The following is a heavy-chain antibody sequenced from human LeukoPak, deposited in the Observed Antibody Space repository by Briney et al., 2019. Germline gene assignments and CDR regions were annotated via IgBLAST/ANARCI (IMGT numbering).Heavy chain of an antibody. Sequence: GGSLRLSCAASGFTVSSNYMSWVRQAPGKGLEWVSLLYSGGSTYYADSVKGRFTISRDNSKNTLCLQMNSLRAEDTGVYYCASLGRQDAFDIWGQGTMVTVSS. CDR2: LYSGGST. J-gene: IGHJ3*02. CDR3: ASLGRQDAFDI. V-gene: IGHV3-53*01. CDR1: GFTVSSNY.